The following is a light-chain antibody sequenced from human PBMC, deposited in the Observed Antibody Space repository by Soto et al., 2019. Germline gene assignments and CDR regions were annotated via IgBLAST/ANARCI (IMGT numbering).Light chain of an antibody. CDR1: NSNIGRYS. J-gene: IGLJ3*02. CDR3: AAWDDNLNGPL. Sequence: QSVLTQPPSLSGTPGQRVTISCSGRNSNIGRYSVNWYQHFPGTSPKILIYSDDERPSAVPDRFSGSKSGTSASLAISGLQSEDEAEYYCAAWDDNLNGPLFGGGTKLTV. V-gene: IGLV1-44*01. CDR2: SDD.